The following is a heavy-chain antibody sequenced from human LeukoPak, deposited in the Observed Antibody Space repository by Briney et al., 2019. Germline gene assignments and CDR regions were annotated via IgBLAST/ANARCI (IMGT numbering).Heavy chain of an antibody. CDR1: GFTFTSSA. CDR3: AAAPRDLHDSSGYYWGY. V-gene: IGHV1-58*02. J-gene: IGHJ4*02. CDR2: IVVGSGNT. Sequence: PGTSVKVSCKASGFTFTSSAMQWVRQACGQRLEWIGWIVVGSGNTNYAQKFQERVTITRDMSTSTAYMELSSLRSEDTAVYYCAAAPRDLHDSSGYYWGYWGQGTLVTVSS. D-gene: IGHD3-22*01.